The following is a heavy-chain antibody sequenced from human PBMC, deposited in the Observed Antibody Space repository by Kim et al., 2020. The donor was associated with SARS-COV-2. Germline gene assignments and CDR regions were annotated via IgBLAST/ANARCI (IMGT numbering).Heavy chain of an antibody. D-gene: IGHD2-2*01. CDR2: GNT. V-gene: IGHV3-15*01. Sequence: GNTDYAAPVKGRFSIYRDDSKNTLYLQMNSLKTEDTAVYYCSADYYYGMDVWGQGTTVTVSS. CDR3: SADYYYGMDV. J-gene: IGHJ6*02.